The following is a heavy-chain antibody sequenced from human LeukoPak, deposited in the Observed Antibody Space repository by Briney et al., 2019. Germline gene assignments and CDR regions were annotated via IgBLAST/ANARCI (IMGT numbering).Heavy chain of an antibody. Sequence: GASVKVSCKASGYTFTSYGISWVRQAPGQGLEWMGWISAYNGNTNYAQKLQGRVTMTTDTSTSTAYMELRSLRSDDTAVYYCARDVRHDSSGHYTGYYYYGMDVWGQGTTVTVSS. CDR2: ISAYNGNT. CDR1: GYTFTSYG. V-gene: IGHV1-18*01. J-gene: IGHJ6*02. CDR3: ARDVRHDSSGHYTGYYYYGMDV. D-gene: IGHD3-22*01.